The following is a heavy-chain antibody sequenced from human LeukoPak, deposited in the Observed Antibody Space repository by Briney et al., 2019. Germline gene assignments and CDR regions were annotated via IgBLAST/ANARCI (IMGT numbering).Heavy chain of an antibody. D-gene: IGHD6-13*01. CDR1: GGTFSCYA. CDR2: IIPIFGTA. J-gene: IGHJ6*02. Sequence: SVKVSCTASGGTFSCYAISWVRQAPGQGLEWMGGIIPIFGTANYAQKFQGRVTITADESTSTAYMELSSLRSEDTAVYYCARDPRATSGYSSSWYPMDVWGQGTTVTVSS. CDR3: ARDPRATSGYSSSWYPMDV. V-gene: IGHV1-69*13.